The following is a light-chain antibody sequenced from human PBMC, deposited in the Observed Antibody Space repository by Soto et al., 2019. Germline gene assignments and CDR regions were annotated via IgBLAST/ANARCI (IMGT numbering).Light chain of an antibody. CDR3: LQDYNYPWT. CDR1: QGIRND. J-gene: IGKJ1*01. Sequence: AIQMTQSPSSLSASVGDRVTITCRASQGIRNDLGWYQQKPGKAPKLLIYAASSLQSGVPSRFSGSGSVTDFTLAISSLQPEDFANYYCLQDYNYPWTFGQGTKVEIK. V-gene: IGKV1-6*01. CDR2: AAS.